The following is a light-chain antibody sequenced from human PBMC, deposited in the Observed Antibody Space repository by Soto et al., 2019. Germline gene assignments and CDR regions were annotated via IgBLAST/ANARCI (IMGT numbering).Light chain of an antibody. Sequence: EIVLTQSPGTLSLSPGERATLSCSASQSVSSNFLAWYQQRPGQPPRLLIYGASIRATGIPDRFSGSGSGTDFTLAISRLEPDDFVLYFCQNYGSPPVTFGGGTKVEIK. CDR3: QNYGSPPVT. V-gene: IGKV3-20*01. CDR1: QSVSSNF. J-gene: IGKJ4*01. CDR2: GAS.